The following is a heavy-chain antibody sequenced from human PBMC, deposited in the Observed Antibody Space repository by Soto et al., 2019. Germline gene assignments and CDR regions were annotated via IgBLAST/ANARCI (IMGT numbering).Heavy chain of an antibody. CDR1: GGTCSSYS. J-gene: IGHJ4*02. V-gene: IGHV1-69*01. D-gene: IGHD1-26*01. CDR3: ARDGGRHSGGIDY. CDR2: IIPIFGTA. Sequence: QVQLVQSGAEVKKPGSSVKVSCKASGGTCSSYSINWVRQAPGQGLEWMGEIIPIFGTANYAQKFQGRVTITADESTSTAYMELSSLRSEDTDVYYCARDGGRHSGGIDYWGQGTLVTVSS.